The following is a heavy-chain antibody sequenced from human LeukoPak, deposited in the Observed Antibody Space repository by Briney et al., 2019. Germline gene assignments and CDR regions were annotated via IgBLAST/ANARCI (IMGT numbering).Heavy chain of an antibody. CDR2: ISSSSSYI. V-gene: IGHV3-21*01. D-gene: IGHD5-18*01. CDR1: GFTFSCYS. Sequence: GGSLRLSLSASGFTFSCYSINWVRQAPGKGLEWVPSISSSSSYIYYADSVKGRFTISRDNAKNSLYLQMNSLRAEDTAVYYCARNLYSYGPFDYWGQGTLVTVSS. J-gene: IGHJ4*02. CDR3: ARNLYSYGPFDY.